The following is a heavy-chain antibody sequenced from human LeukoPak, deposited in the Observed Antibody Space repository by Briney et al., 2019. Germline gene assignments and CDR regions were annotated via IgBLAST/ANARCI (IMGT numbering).Heavy chain of an antibody. D-gene: IGHD1-26*01. Sequence: GGSLRLSCAASGFASGFTFSDYAVSWVRQAPGKGLEWVGRIKSRNRGETVDYAVPVKGRFTISRDDSKTTVYLQMNSLKTEDTAIYYCTTDGSTTLSNTFDYWGQGTLVTVSS. CDR3: TTDGSTTLSNTFDY. J-gene: IGHJ4*02. V-gene: IGHV3-15*01. CDR1: GFTFSDYA. CDR2: IKSRNRGETV.